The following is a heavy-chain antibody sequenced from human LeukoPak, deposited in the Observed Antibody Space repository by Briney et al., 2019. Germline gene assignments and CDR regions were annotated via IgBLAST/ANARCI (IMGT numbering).Heavy chain of an antibody. D-gene: IGHD6-19*01. CDR2: ISGSGGST. V-gene: IGHV3-23*01. J-gene: IGHJ4*02. CDR3: AKNIAVAGTGYFDY. CDR1: GFTFSSYA. Sequence: GGSLRLSCAASGFTFSSYAMSWVRQAPGKGLEWVPAISGSGGSTYYADSVKGRFTISRDNSKNTLYLQMNSLRAEDTAVYYCAKNIAVAGTGYFDYWGQGTLVTVSS.